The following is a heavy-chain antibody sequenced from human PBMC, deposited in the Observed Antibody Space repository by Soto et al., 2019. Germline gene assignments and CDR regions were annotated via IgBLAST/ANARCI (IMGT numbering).Heavy chain of an antibody. J-gene: IGHJ4*02. CDR2: ISYGSTYK. CDR3: ARAKSSGWHYLDL. Sequence: QVQLVESGGGVVQPGRSLTVSCAASGFTFNTYTIHWVRRAPGKGLEWVVVISYGSTYKYYADSVKGRFTISRDDSKNTVSLQMNNLTVGDTAMYYCARAKSSGWHYLDLWGQGTLVTVSS. CDR1: GFTFNTYT. V-gene: IGHV3-30-3*01. D-gene: IGHD6-19*01.